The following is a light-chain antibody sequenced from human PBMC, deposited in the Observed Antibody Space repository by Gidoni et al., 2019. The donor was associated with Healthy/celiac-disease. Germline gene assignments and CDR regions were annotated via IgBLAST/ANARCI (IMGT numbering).Light chain of an antibody. V-gene: IGLV2-23*01. CDR3: CSYAGSSTHVV. J-gene: IGLJ2*01. Sequence: QSALTQPASASGSPGQSITISCTGTISDVGSYNLVSWYQQQPGKAPKLMIYEGSQRPSGVSNRFSGSKSGNTASLTISGLQAEDEADYYCCSYAGSSTHVVFGGGTKLTVL. CDR1: ISDVGSYNL. CDR2: EGS.